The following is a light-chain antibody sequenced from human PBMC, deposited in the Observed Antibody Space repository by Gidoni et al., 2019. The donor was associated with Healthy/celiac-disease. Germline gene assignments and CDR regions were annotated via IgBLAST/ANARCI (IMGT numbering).Light chain of an antibody. CDR3: QQYYSYPLT. J-gene: IGKJ3*01. V-gene: IGKV1-8*01. Sequence: IRMTQSPSSFSASTGDRVTITCRASQGISSYLAWYQQKPGKAPKLLIYAASTLQSGVPSRFSGSGSGTDFTLTISCLQSEDFATYYCQQYYSYPLTFGPGTKVDIK. CDR2: AAS. CDR1: QGISSY.